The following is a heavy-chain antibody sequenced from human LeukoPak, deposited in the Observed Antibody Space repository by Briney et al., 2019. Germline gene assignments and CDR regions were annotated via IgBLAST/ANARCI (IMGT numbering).Heavy chain of an antibody. CDR1: GGTFSSYA. Sequence: ASVKVSCKASGGTFSSYAISWVRQAPGQGLEWMGGIIPIFGTANYAQKFQGRVTITADESASTAYMELSSLRAGDTAVYYCARGPPGDPAHFDYWGQGTLVTVSS. CDR3: ARGPPGDPAHFDY. D-gene: IGHD2-21*01. V-gene: IGHV1-69*01. CDR2: IIPIFGTA. J-gene: IGHJ4*02.